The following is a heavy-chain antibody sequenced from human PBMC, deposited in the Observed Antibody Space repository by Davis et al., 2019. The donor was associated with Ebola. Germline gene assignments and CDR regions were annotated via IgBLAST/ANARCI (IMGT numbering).Heavy chain of an antibody. CDR1: GGSISSSSYY. D-gene: IGHD5-12*01. Sequence: GSLRLSCTVSGGSISSSSYYWGWIRQPPGKRLEWIGSIYYSGSTYYNPSLKSRVTISVDTSKNQFSLKLSSVTAADTAVYYCARQGTTIGWYFDLWGRGTLVTVSS. V-gene: IGHV4-39*01. J-gene: IGHJ2*01. CDR2: IYYSGST. CDR3: ARQGTTIGWYFDL.